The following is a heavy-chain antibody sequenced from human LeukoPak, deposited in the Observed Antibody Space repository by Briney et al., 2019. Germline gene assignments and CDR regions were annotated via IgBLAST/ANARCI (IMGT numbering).Heavy chain of an antibody. Sequence: ASVKVSCKASGYTFTGYYMHWVRQAPGQGLEWMGWINPNSGGTNYAQKFQGRVTMTRDTSISTAYMELSRLRSDDTAVYYCAREKGIIAARPGGVYYFDYWGQGTLVTVSS. CDR1: GYTFTGYY. J-gene: IGHJ4*02. D-gene: IGHD6-6*01. CDR3: AREKGIIAARPGGVYYFDY. CDR2: INPNSGGT. V-gene: IGHV1-2*02.